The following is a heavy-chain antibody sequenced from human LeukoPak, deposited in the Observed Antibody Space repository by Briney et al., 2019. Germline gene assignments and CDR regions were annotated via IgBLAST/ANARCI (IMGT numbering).Heavy chain of an antibody. J-gene: IGHJ3*02. Sequence: AGGSLRLSCAASGFTFSSYGMHWVRQAPGKGLEWVAVISYDGSNKYYADSVKGRFTISRDNSKNTLYLQMNSLRAEDTAVYYCAKEISGSSSWVKGDAFNIWGQGTMVTVSS. CDR1: GFTFSSYG. V-gene: IGHV3-30*18. CDR3: AKEISGSSSWVKGDAFNI. D-gene: IGHD6-13*01. CDR2: ISYDGSNK.